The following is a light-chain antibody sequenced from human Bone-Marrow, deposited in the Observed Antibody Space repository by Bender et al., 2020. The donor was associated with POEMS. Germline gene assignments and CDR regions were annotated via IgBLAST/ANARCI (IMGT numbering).Light chain of an antibody. CDR1: SSNIGSRS. V-gene: IGLV1-36*01. J-gene: IGLJ3*02. CDR2: YNN. CDR3: AAWDVSLNSWV. Sequence: QSVLTQPPSVSEAPRQRVTISCSGSSSNIGSRSVNWYQQLPGRPPKLLVYYNNLLPSGVSDRFSGSKSGTSASLAISGLQSEDESEYYCAAWDVSLNSWVFGGGTKLTVL.